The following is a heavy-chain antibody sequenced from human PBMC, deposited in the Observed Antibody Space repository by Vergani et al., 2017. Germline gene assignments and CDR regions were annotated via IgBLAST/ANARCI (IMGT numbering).Heavy chain of an antibody. CDR2: ISYDGSNK. J-gene: IGHJ4*02. Sequence: QVQLVESGGGVVQPGRSLRLSCAASGFTFSSYAMHWVRQAPGKGLEWVAVISYDGSNKYYADSVTGRFTISRDNSKNTLYLQMNSLRAEDTAVYYCARDLMSRGISSQFDYWGQGTLVTGSS. D-gene: IGHD2/OR15-2a*01. CDR3: ARDLMSRGISSQFDY. CDR1: GFTFSSYA. V-gene: IGHV3-30-3*01.